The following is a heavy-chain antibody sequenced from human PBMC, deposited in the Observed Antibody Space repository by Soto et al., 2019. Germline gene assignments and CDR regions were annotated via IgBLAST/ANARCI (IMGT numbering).Heavy chain of an antibody. CDR1: GYTFTSYY. Sequence: ASVKVSCKASGYTFTSYYMHWVRQAPGQGLEWMGIINPSGGSTSYAQKFQGRVTMTRDTSTSTVYMELSSLRSEDTAVYYCARDRVAASGTYYYYGTDVWGQGTTVTVYS. CDR2: INPSGGST. D-gene: IGHD6-13*01. V-gene: IGHV1-46*01. CDR3: ARDRVAASGTYYYYGTDV. J-gene: IGHJ6*02.